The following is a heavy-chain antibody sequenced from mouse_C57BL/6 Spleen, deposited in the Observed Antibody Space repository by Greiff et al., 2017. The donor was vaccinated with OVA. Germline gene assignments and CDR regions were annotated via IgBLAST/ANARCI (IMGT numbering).Heavy chain of an antibody. Sequence: EVQLVESGAELVKPGASVKLSCTASGFNIKDYYMHWVKQRTEQGLEWIGRIDPEDGETKYAPKFQGKATITADTSSNTAYLQLSSLTSEDTAVYYCARSLDYYGSSQGYFDVWGTGTTVTVSS. CDR2: IDPEDGET. CDR3: ARSLDYYGSSQGYFDV. D-gene: IGHD1-1*01. CDR1: GFNIKDYY. J-gene: IGHJ1*03. V-gene: IGHV14-2*01.